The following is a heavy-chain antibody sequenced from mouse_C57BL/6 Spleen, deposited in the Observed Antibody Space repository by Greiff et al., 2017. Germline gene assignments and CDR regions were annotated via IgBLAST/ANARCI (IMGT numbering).Heavy chain of an antibody. CDR3: ARNWEGDWYFDV. V-gene: IGHV1-69*01. CDR1: GYTFTSYW. J-gene: IGHJ1*03. D-gene: IGHD4-1*01. CDR2: IDTSDSYT. Sequence: QVQLQQPGAELVMPGASVKLSCKASGYTFTSYWMHWVKQRPGQGLEWIGEIDTSDSYTKYNQKFKGKSTWTGDKSSSTAYMQLSSLTSEDSAVYYCARNWEGDWYFDVWGTGTTVTVSS.